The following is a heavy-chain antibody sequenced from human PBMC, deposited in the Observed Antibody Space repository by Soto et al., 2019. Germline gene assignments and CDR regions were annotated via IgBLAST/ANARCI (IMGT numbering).Heavy chain of an antibody. CDR1: GLAFDDYA. CDR3: VKDIEENQLLYDGFDI. J-gene: IGHJ3*02. D-gene: IGHD2-2*01. CDR2: ISFDSGSI. V-gene: IGHV3-9*01. Sequence: GGSLRLSCAASGLAFDDYAMHWVRQAPGKGLEWVSGISFDSGSIGYADSVRGRFTISRDDARNSLYLHMNSLRAEDTALYYCVKDIEENQLLYDGFDIWGQGTMVTVSS.